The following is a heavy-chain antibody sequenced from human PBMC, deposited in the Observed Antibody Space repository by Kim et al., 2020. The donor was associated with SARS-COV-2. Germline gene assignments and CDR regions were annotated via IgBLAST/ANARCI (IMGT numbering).Heavy chain of an antibody. J-gene: IGHJ4*02. CDR2: IENDGSVT. V-gene: IGHV3-74*01. CDR3: VPSGYDLESLNY. Sequence: GGSLRLSCAASGFIFSSYWMHWVRQAPGKGLVWVSRIENDGSVTYYADSVKGRFTISRDNAKNMLYLQMNSLRGEDTAVYYCVPSGYDLESLNYWGQGT. CDR1: GFIFSSYW. D-gene: IGHD5-12*01.